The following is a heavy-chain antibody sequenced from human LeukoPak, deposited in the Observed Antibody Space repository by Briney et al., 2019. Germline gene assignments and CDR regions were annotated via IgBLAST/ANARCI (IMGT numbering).Heavy chain of an antibody. CDR1: GARLTNPTYF. CDR2: IFASGTA. CDR3: ARFKSGGFYYFDS. J-gene: IGHJ4*02. V-gene: IGHV4-61*01. Sequence: SETLSLTCSVSGARLTNPTYFQWSWFRLPPGKGLEFIGRIFASGTAALTPSLKSRVTMSLDTSKNEFSLRLTSVTAEDSAVYYCARFKSGGFYYFDSWGQGTLVTVSS. D-gene: IGHD2-15*01.